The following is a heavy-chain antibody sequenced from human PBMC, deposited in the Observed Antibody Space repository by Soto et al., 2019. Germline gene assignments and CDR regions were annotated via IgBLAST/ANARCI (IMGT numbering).Heavy chain of an antibody. Sequence: ASVKVSCKASGYTFTSYYMHWVRQAPGQGLEWMGIINPSGGSTSYAQKFQGRVTMTRDTSTSTVYMELSSLRSEDTAVYYCATARGYYYDSSGYWSFDYWGQGTLVTVSS. CDR2: INPSGGST. CDR1: GYTFTSYY. D-gene: IGHD3-22*01. J-gene: IGHJ4*02. CDR3: ATARGYYYDSSGYWSFDY. V-gene: IGHV1-46*03.